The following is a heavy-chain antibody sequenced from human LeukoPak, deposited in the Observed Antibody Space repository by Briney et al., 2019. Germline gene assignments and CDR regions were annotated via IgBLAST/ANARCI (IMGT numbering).Heavy chain of an antibody. D-gene: IGHD4-17*01. CDR1: GFTFSTYS. CDR3: AREDNYGDYGY. Sequence: PGGSLRLSCAASGFTFSTYSMSWVRQAPGKGLEWVSSISTSSSYIYYADSVKGRFTISRDNAKNSLHLQMNSLRAEDTAVYYCAREDNYGDYGYWGQGTLVTVSS. J-gene: IGHJ4*02. CDR2: ISTSSSYI. V-gene: IGHV3-21*01.